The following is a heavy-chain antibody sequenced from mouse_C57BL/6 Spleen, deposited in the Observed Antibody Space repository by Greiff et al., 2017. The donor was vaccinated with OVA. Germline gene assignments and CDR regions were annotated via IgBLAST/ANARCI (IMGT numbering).Heavy chain of an antibody. CDR1: GYTFTSYW. J-gene: IGHJ2*01. D-gene: IGHD6-1*01. CDR3: ARETLDY. V-gene: IGHV1-69*01. Sequence: QVQLQQPGAELVMPGASVKLSCKASGYTFTSYWMHWVTQRPGQGLEWIGEIDPSDSYTNYTQKFKGKSTLTVDKSSSTAYMQLSSLTSEDSAVYYCARETLDYWGQGTTRTVSS. CDR2: IDPSDSYT.